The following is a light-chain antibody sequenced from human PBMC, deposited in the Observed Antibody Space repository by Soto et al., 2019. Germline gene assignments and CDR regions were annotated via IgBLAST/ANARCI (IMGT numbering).Light chain of an antibody. CDR2: DVT. V-gene: IGLV2-11*01. J-gene: IGLJ1*01. Sequence: QSALTQPRSVSGSPGQSVTLSCTGTSSDVGSYNYVSWYQHHPGKAPKLMIYDVTKRPSGVPDRFSGSKSGNTASLTSSRLQAEDEADYYCCSSAGSYSYVFGTGTKLTVL. CDR1: SSDVGSYNY. CDR3: CSSAGSYSYV.